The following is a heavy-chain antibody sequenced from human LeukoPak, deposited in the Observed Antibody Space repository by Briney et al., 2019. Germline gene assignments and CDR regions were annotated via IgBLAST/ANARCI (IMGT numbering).Heavy chain of an antibody. CDR1: GFTFSSYA. CDR3: VRPNWRLVVVAASFDY. D-gene: IGHD2-15*01. Sequence: PGGSLRLSCSASGFTFSSYAMHWVRQAPGKGLEYVSAISSNGGSTYYADSVKGRFTISRDNSKNTLYLQMSSLRAEDTAVYYCVRPNWRLVVVAASFDYWGQGTLVTVSS. CDR2: ISSNGGST. V-gene: IGHV3-64D*06. J-gene: IGHJ4*02.